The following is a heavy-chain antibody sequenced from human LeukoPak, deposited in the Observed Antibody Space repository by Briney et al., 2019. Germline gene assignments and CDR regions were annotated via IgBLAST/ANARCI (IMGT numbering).Heavy chain of an antibody. CDR3: ARQYYDILTGYKPLYYFDY. Sequence: SETLSLACTVSGGSISSYYWSWIRQPPGKGLEWIGYVHYSGSTHYNPSLKSRVTISVDTPKNQFSLKLSSVTAADTAVYYCARQYYDILTGYKPLYYFDYWGQGTLVTVSS. CDR2: VHYSGST. V-gene: IGHV4-59*01. D-gene: IGHD3-9*01. CDR1: GGSISSYY. J-gene: IGHJ4*02.